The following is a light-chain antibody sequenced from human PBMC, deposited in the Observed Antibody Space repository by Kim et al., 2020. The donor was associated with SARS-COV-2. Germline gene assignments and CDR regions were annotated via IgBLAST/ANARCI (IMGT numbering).Light chain of an antibody. CDR3: QAWDSSTVI. CDR1: KLGDKY. V-gene: IGLV3-1*01. Sequence: VSPGQTASIACSGDKLGDKYAYWYQQKPGQSPVLVIFHNNRRPSGIPERFSGSKSGNTATLTISGTQAMDEADYYCQAWDSSTVIFGGGTQLTVL. J-gene: IGLJ2*01. CDR2: HNN.